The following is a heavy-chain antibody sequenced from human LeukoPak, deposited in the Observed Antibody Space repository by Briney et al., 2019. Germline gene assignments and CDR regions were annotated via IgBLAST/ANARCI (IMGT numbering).Heavy chain of an antibody. CDR1: GFTFSSYS. D-gene: IGHD3-3*01. Sequence: GGSLRLSCAASGFTFSSYSMNWVRQAPGKGLEWVSAISGSGGSTYYADSVKGRFTISRDNSKNTLYLQMNSLRAEDTAVYYCAREYYDFWSGYRSEATNYFGYWGQGALVTVSS. CDR3: AREYYDFWSGYRSEATNYFGY. CDR2: ISGSGGST. V-gene: IGHV3-23*01. J-gene: IGHJ4*02.